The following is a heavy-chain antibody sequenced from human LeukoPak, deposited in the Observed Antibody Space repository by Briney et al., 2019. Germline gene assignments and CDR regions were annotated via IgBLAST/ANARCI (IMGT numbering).Heavy chain of an antibody. CDR2: IIPIFGTA. V-gene: IGHV1-69*01. CDR3: ARLNYGGNPQLPTHNNWFDP. CDR1: GGTFSSYA. D-gene: IGHD4-23*01. Sequence: SVKVSCKASGGTFSSYAISWVRQAPGQGLEWMGGIIPIFGTANYAQKFQGRVTITADESTSTAYMELSSLRSEDTAVYYCARLNYGGNPQLPTHNNWFDPWGQGTQVTVSS. J-gene: IGHJ5*02.